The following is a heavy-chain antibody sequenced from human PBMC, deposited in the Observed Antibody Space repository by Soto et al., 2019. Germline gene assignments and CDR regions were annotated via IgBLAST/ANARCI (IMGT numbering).Heavy chain of an antibody. CDR3: ASRYCSSTSRYADDAFDI. J-gene: IGHJ3*02. Sequence: QLQLQESGPGLVKPSETLSLTCTVSGGSMSSSRYYWGWIRQPPGKGLEWIGSIYYSGSTYYNPSLMSGVTITVDTSQTRFCLRVCSVTAADTAVYYCASRYCSSTSRYADDAFDIWGQGTMVTVSS. D-gene: IGHD2-2*01. CDR1: GGSMSSSRYY. CDR2: IYYSGST. V-gene: IGHV4-39*01.